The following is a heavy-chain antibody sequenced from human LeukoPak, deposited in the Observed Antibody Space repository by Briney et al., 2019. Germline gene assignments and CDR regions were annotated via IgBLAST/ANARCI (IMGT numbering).Heavy chain of an antibody. CDR2: LDYSGSP. J-gene: IGHJ4*02. Sequence: SETLSLTCTFSGGSISSYYWSWIRLPPGKGLEWIGFLDYSGSPNYNPSFKSRLTVSVDTSKNQFSLKLRSVTAADTAVYYCARHGDSWTFDYWGQGTLVTVSS. CDR1: GGSISSYY. V-gene: IGHV4-59*08. CDR3: ARHGDSWTFDY. D-gene: IGHD6-13*01.